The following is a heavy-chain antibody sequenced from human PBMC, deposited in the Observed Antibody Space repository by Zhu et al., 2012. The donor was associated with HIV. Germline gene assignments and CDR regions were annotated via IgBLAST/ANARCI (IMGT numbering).Heavy chain of an antibody. Sequence: QVQLQQWGAGLLKPSETLSLTCAVYGGSFSGYYWGWIRQPPREGAGVDWGNQSQWRHQITTRPLKSRVTISVDTSKNQFSLKLNSVTAADTAVYYCARGYGSGSYYHYWGHGNLGHRVL. CDR3: ARGYGSGSYYHY. CDR2: QSQWRH. CDR1: GGSFSGYY. J-gene: IGHJ4*02. D-gene: IGHD3-10*01. V-gene: IGHV4-34*01.